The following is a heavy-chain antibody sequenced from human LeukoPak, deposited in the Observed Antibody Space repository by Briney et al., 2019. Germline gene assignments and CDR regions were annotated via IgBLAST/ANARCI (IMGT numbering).Heavy chain of an antibody. CDR2: IYTSGST. CDR1: GGSISSYY. Sequence: KPSETLSLTCTVSGGSISSYYWSWIRQPPGKGLEWIGYIYTSGSTNYNPSLKSRVTISVDTSKNQFSLKLSSVTAADTAVYYCARSGGRLRWSQGTSHFDYWGQGTLVTVSS. J-gene: IGHJ4*02. V-gene: IGHV4-4*09. D-gene: IGHD4-23*01. CDR3: ARSGGRLRWSQGTSHFDY.